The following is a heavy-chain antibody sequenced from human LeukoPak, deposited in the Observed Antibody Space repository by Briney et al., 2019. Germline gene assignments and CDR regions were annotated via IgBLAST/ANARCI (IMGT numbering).Heavy chain of an antibody. V-gene: IGHV1-18*01. J-gene: IGHJ4*02. Sequence: ASVKVSCKASGYTFSSYGISWVRQAPGQGLEWMGWISAYNGNTNYAQKLQGRVTMTTDTSTSTAYMELRSLRSDDTAVYYCARDGLAVDTAMGHGDYWGQGTLVTVSS. CDR3: ARDGLAVDTAMGHGDY. CDR2: ISAYNGNT. D-gene: IGHD5-18*01. CDR1: GYTFSSYG.